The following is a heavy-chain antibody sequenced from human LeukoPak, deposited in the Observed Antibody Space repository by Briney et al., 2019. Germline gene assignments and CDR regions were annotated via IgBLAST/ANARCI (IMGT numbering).Heavy chain of an antibody. J-gene: IGHJ4*02. CDR3: AKDDAWLRFGE. Sequence: GGTLRLSCAASGFTFSTYGMSWVRQAPGKGLEWVSGISGSGGSKYYADSVKGRFTISRDNSKNKLYLQMNSLRAEDTAIYYCAKDDAWLRFGEWSQGTLVTVSS. V-gene: IGHV3-23*01. D-gene: IGHD3-10*01. CDR2: ISGSGGSK. CDR1: GFTFSTYG.